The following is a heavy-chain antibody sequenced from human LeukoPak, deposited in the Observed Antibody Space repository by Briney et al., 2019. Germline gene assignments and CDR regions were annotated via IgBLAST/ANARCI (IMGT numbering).Heavy chain of an antibody. J-gene: IGHJ4*02. CDR1: GFIFSSYA. V-gene: IGHV3-64*04. CDR2: INNNGGST. CDR3: AEDSRPYDFSSGPDY. Sequence: GGSLRLSCSASGFIFSSYAMHWVRQAPGKGLEYVSGINNNGGSTYYAGSVKGRFTISRDNSKNTLYLQMNSLRAEDTAVYYCAEDSRPYDFSSGPDYWGQGTLVTVSS. D-gene: IGHD3-3*01.